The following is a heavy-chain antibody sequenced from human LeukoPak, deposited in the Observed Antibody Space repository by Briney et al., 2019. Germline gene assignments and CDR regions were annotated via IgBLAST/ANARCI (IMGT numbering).Heavy chain of an antibody. D-gene: IGHD3-3*01. J-gene: IGHJ4*02. Sequence: SETLSPTCTVSGGSISSNYWSWIRQPPGKGLEWIGYVYSSGSTNYNPSLKSRVTISVDTSKHQFSLKLNSVTAADTAVYYCARVPTIFGVDMYYFDYWGQGALVTVSS. CDR1: GGSISSNY. V-gene: IGHV4-59*01. CDR2: VYSSGST. CDR3: ARVPTIFGVDMYYFDY.